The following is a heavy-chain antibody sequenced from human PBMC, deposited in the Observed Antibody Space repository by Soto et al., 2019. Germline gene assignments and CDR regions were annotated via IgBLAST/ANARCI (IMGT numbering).Heavy chain of an antibody. V-gene: IGHV3-23*01. CDR1: GFTFSNYA. CDR3: AKDQGSSWYEIDY. CDR2: IRGSGGST. J-gene: IGHJ4*02. Sequence: EVQLLESGGGLVQPGGSLRLSCAASGFTFSNYAVTWFRQAPGKGLGWVSTIRGSGGSTYYADSVKGRFTISRDNSKNTLYLQMNSLRAEDTAVYYCAKDQGSSWYEIDYWGQGTLVTVSS. D-gene: IGHD6-13*01.